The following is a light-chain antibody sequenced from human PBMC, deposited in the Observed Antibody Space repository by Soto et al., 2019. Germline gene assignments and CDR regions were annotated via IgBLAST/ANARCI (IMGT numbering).Light chain of an antibody. CDR3: CLDAGGVDV. CDR1: SSDGGGYNY. CDR2: DVT. J-gene: IGLJ1*01. Sequence: QSALTQPPSVSGSPGQSVTISCSGTSSDGGGYNYVSWYQQYPGKAPKLMIYDVTKRPSGVPDRFSGSKSGNTACLTISGLQADDEADYYCCLDAGGVDVFGIGTTVTVL. V-gene: IGLV2-11*01.